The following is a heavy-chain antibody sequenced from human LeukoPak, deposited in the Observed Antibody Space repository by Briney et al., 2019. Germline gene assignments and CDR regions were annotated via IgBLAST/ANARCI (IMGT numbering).Heavy chain of an antibody. D-gene: IGHD2-15*01. CDR3: ARSLVVAATIDY. J-gene: IGHJ4*02. V-gene: IGHV4-39*01. CDR1: GGAISWDNYY. Sequence: SETLSLTCTVSGGAISWDNYYWGWIRQPPGKGLQWIATIYYSGGTYYNPSLGSRVTMTVGTSKNQFSLRFSSVTAEDTAVYYCARSLVVAATIDYWGQGSLVTVSS. CDR2: IYYSGGT.